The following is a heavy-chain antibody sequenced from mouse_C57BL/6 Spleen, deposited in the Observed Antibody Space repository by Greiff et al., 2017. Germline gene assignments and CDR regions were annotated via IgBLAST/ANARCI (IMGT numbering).Heavy chain of an antibody. CDR1: GFTFSSYA. Sequence: EVMLVESGGGLVKPGGSLKLSCAASGFTFSSYAMSWVRQTPEKRLEWVGTISDGGSYTYYPDNVKGRFTISRDNAKNNLYLQMSHLKSEDTAMYYCAGPGYGSYWYFDVWGTGTTVTVSS. V-gene: IGHV5-4*03. J-gene: IGHJ1*03. CDR2: ISDGGSYT. D-gene: IGHD1-1*01. CDR3: AGPGYGSYWYFDV.